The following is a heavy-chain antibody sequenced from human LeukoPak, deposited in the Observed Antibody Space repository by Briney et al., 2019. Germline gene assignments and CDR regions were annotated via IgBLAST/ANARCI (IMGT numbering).Heavy chain of an antibody. CDR1: GGSISSYY. CDR2: INYSGST. D-gene: IGHD1-26*01. J-gene: IGHJ4*02. Sequence: SETLSLTCTVSGGSISSYYWSWIRQPPGKGLEWIGYINYSGSTNYNPSLKSRVTISGDTSKSQFSLKLSSVTAADTAVYYCARGVGYYAYFDYWGQGTLVTVSS. CDR3: ARGVGYYAYFDY. V-gene: IGHV4-59*01.